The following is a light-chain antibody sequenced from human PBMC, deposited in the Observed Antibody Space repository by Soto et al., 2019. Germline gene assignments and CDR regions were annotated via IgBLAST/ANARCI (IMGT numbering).Light chain of an antibody. CDR1: SSNIGSNT. CDR3: AAWDDSLNGYV. V-gene: IGLV1-44*01. CDR2: SNN. Sequence: QSVLTQPPSASGTPGQRVTISCCGSSSNIGSNTVNWYQQLPGTAPKLLIYSNNQRPSGVPDRFSGSKSGTSASLAISGLQSEDEADYYRAAWDDSLNGYVFGTGTKVTVL. J-gene: IGLJ1*01.